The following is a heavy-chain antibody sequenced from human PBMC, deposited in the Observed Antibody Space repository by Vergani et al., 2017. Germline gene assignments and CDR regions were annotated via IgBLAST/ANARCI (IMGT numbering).Heavy chain of an antibody. CDR3: ARQFPYCSSTSCYSHYYYMDV. CDR1: GYSFTSYW. V-gene: IGHV5-51*01. D-gene: IGHD2-2*02. J-gene: IGHJ6*03. CDR2: IYPGDSDT. Sequence: EVQLVQSGAEVKKPGESLKISCKGSGYSFTSYWIGWVRQMPGKGLEWMGIIYPGDSDTRYSPSFQGQVTISADKSISTAYLQWSSLKASDTAMYYWARQFPYCSSTSCYSHYYYMDVWGKGTTVTVSS.